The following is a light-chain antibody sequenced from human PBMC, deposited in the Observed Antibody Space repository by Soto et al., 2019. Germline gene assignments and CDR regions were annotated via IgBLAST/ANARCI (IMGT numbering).Light chain of an antibody. V-gene: IGLV1-51*01. Sequence: QSVLTQPPSVSAAPGQKVTISCSGTSSNVGLHFVSWYQQLPGTVPKLLIYDNDQRPSGIPDRFSGSKSGTSATLGITGLQTGDEADYYCGTWDNSLSAGVFGGGTKLTVL. CDR2: DND. J-gene: IGLJ3*02. CDR1: SSNVGLHF. CDR3: GTWDNSLSAGV.